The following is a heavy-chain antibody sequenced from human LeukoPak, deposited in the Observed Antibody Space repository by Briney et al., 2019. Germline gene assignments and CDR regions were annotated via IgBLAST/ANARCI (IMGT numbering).Heavy chain of an antibody. J-gene: IGHJ6*03. Sequence: PSQTLSLTCTVSGGSISSGGYYWSWIRQHPGKGLEWIGYIYYSGSTYYNPSLKSRVTISVDTSKNQLSLNLSSVTAADTAVYFCARDLGGYPFFMDVWGRGTTVIVSS. CDR1: GGSISSGGYY. V-gene: IGHV4-31*03. D-gene: IGHD2-15*01. CDR2: IYYSGST. CDR3: ARDLGGYPFFMDV.